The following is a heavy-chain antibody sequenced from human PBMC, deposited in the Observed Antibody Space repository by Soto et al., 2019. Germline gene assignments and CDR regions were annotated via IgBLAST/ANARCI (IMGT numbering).Heavy chain of an antibody. D-gene: IGHD1-26*01. V-gene: IGHV4-31*03. J-gene: IGHJ4*02. CDR3: ARGGGSYYATGNFDY. CDR2: SYYSGST. CDR1: GGSISSGGYY. Sequence: QVQLQESGPGLVKPSQTLSLTCTVSGGSISSGGYYWSWIRQHPGKGLEWIGYSYYSGSTYYNPSLMSRVTISVDTSKNQFSLKLSSVTAADTAVYYCARGGGSYYATGNFDYWGQGTLVTVSS.